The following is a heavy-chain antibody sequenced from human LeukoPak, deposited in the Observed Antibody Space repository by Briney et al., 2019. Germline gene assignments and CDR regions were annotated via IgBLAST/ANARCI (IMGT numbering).Heavy chain of an antibody. CDR3: AKDSSGGWLRSYYFDS. CDR1: GLTFSSYG. D-gene: IGHD5-24*01. J-gene: IGHJ4*02. V-gene: IGHV3-30*18. Sequence: GGSLRLSCAASGLTFSSYGMHWVRQAPGKGLEWVAVMSYDGSNKDYADSVKGRFTISRDNYKNTLYVQMNSLRAEDTAVYYCAKDSSGGWLRSYYFDSWGQGTLVTVSS. CDR2: MSYDGSNK.